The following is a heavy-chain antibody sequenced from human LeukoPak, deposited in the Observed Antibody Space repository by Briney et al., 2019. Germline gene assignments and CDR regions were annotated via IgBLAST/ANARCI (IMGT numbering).Heavy chain of an antibody. J-gene: IGHJ4*02. CDR2: IYYSGST. Sequence: PSETLSLTCTVSGGSIGSYYWSWIRQPPGKGLEWIGYIYYSGSTNYNPSLKSRVTISVDTSKNQFSLKLSSVTAADTAVYYCARVQSSSVWYSWGQGTLVTVSS. CDR1: GGSIGSYY. V-gene: IGHV4-59*01. D-gene: IGHD6-19*01. CDR3: ARVQSSSVWYS.